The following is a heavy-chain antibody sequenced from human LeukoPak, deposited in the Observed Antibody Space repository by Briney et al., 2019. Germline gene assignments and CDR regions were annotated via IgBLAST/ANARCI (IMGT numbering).Heavy chain of an antibody. D-gene: IGHD6-13*01. CDR1: GGTFSSYA. CDR2: IIPIFGTA. V-gene: IGHV1-69*06. CDR3: ASPLGYSSSWYRFDY. Sequence: GASVKVSCKASGGTFSSYAISWVRQAPGQGLGWMGGIIPIFGTANYAQKFQGRVTITADKSTSTAYMELSSLRSEDTAVYYCASPLGYSSSWYRFDYWGQGTLVTVSS. J-gene: IGHJ4*02.